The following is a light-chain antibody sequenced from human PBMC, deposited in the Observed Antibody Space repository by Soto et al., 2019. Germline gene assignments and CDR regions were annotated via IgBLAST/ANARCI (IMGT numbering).Light chain of an antibody. V-gene: IGLV2-14*01. CDR1: SSDIGGYNY. J-gene: IGLJ3*02. CDR3: SSYTTSSTLAV. Sequence: QSVLTQPASVSGSPGQSITIACTGSSSDIGGYNYVSWYQQYPDRAPKLMIYDVSNRPSGVSNRFSACKSGNTASLTISGLQAEDEAVYYCSSYTTSSTLAVFGGGTKVTVL. CDR2: DVS.